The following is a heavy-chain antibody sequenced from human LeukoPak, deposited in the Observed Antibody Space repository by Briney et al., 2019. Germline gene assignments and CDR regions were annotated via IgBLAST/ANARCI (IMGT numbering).Heavy chain of an antibody. CDR1: GYTFSTYS. D-gene: IGHD6-13*01. V-gene: IGHV1-46*04. J-gene: IGHJ4*02. Sequence: ASVKVSCKATGYTFSTYSIHWVRQAPGQGLEWMGILNPSGGRTTNAQRLQGRVTMTRDTSTTTVYMELSSLRSEDTAVYYCARSRIAAADCFDYWGQGTLVTVSS. CDR3: ARSRIAAADCFDY. CDR2: LNPSGGRT.